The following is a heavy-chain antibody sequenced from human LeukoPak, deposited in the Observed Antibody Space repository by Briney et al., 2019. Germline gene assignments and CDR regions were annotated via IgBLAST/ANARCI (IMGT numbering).Heavy chain of an antibody. J-gene: IGHJ5*02. CDR1: GGSISSYY. V-gene: IGHV4-59*12. D-gene: IGHD4-11*01. CDR3: ARDLQGGSGP. CDR2: IYYPGST. Sequence: SETLSLTCTVSGGSISSYYWSWIRQPPGKGLEWIGYIYYPGSTTYNPSLKSRVTISVDTSKNQFSLKLSSVTAADTAVYYCARDLQGGSGPWGQGTLVTVSS.